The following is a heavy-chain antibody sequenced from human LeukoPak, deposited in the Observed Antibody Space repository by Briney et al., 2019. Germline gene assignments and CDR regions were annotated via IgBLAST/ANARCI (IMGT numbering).Heavy chain of an antibody. J-gene: IGHJ5*02. CDR1: GGSFSGYY. Sequence: SETLSLTCAVYGGSFSGYYWSWIRQPPGKGLEWIGEINHSGSTNYNPYLKSRVTISVDTSKNQFSLKLSSVTAADTAVYYCARGVKYYDYVWGSYRYWFDPWGQGTLVTVSS. CDR3: ARGVKYYDYVWGSYRYWFDP. V-gene: IGHV4-34*01. D-gene: IGHD3-16*02. CDR2: INHSGST.